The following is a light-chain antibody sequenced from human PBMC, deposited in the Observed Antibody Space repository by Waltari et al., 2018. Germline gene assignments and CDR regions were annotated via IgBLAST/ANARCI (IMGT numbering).Light chain of an antibody. J-gene: IGKJ4*01. V-gene: IGKV3-11*01. CDR1: QNVNRN. CDR2: DAA. CDR3: QQRDNWPPFT. Sequence: EILLTQSPVTLSLSPGERATLSCRASQNVNRNLAWYQHKPGQAPRLLIYDAAIRATGIPPRFSGSGSATDFTLTISSLEPEDFAVYFCQQRDNWPPFTFGGGTKVEIK.